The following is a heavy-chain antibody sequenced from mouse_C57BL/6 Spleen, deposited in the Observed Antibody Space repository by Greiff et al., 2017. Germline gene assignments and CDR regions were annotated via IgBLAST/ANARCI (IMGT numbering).Heavy chain of an antibody. CDR2: VNPSTGGT. V-gene: IGHV1-42*01. CDR1: GYSFTGYY. CDR3: GRRGRPYYLDY. J-gene: IGHJ2*01. Sequence: VQLKESGPELVKPGASVKISCKASGYSFTGYYMNWVKQSPEKSLEWIGEVNPSTGGTTYNQKFKAKDTLTVDKSSSTAYMQLKSLTSADYAVYYCGRRGRPYYLDYWGQGTTLTVSS.